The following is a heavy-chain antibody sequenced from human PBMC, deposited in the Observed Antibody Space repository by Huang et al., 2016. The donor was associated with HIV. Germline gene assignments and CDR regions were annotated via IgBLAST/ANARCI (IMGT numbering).Heavy chain of an antibody. CDR3: ARVRDDYDDYNYNFDY. Sequence: EVQLVESGGGLVQPGGSLRLSCAASGFTFSSYWMSWVRQAPGRGLEWVANIQQDGSEKYYVDSVKGRFTISRDNAKNSLYLQMNSLRAEDTAVYYCARVRDDYDDYNYNFDYWGQGTLVTVSS. CDR1: GFTFSSYW. CDR2: IQQDGSEK. D-gene: IGHD4-17*01. J-gene: IGHJ4*02. V-gene: IGHV3-7*01.